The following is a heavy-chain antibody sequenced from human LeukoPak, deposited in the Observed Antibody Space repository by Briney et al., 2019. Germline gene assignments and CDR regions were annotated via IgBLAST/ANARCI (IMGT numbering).Heavy chain of an antibody. D-gene: IGHD1-26*01. V-gene: IGHV1-46*01. Sequence: GASVKVSCKASGYTFTSYFMHWVRQAPGQGLEWMGTINPSGGSTSYAQKFQGRVTMTRDTSISTAYMELSRLRSDDTAVYYCARVTHSWWELPYAFDIWGQGTMVTVSS. CDR3: ARVTHSWWELPYAFDI. CDR1: GYTFTSYF. CDR2: INPSGGST. J-gene: IGHJ3*02.